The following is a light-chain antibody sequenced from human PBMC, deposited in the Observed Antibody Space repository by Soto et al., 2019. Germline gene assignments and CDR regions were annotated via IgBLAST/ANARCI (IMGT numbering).Light chain of an antibody. CDR2: DAS. V-gene: IGKV1-5*01. CDR3: QQHNSSPWT. Sequence: DIQMTQSPSTLSASVGDRVTITCRASQSISDWLAWFQQKPGKAPKVLIYDASTWESGVPSRFSGSGSGTEVTLTISSLQPEDSATYYCQQHNSSPWTFGQGTRGEIK. J-gene: IGKJ1*01. CDR1: QSISDW.